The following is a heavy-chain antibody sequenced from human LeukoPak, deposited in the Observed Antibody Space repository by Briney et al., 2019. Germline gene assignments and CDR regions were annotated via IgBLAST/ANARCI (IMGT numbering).Heavy chain of an antibody. V-gene: IGHV3-7*01. Sequence: GGSLTLSCAVSGFTFSRYWMTWVRQAPGKGLQWVAHINQDGREKYYMDSMKGRLNISRDNTENSVFLQLTSLTPEDTGIYFCAKGRDYGDYWGQGTLVAVSS. CDR1: GFTFSRYW. CDR3: AKGRDYGDY. J-gene: IGHJ4*02. CDR2: INQDGREK.